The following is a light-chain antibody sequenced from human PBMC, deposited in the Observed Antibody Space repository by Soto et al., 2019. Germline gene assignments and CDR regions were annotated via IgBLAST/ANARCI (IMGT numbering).Light chain of an antibody. J-gene: IGKJ1*01. CDR3: QQSYSTTWT. CDR2: AAS. V-gene: IGKV1-39*01. CDR1: QGISTY. Sequence: DIHMTQAPSSLSASVVDRVTITFRASQGISTYLNWYQQKPGKAPKLLIYAASSLQSGVPSRFSGSGSETDFTLTISSLQPEDFATYSCQQSYSTTWTFGQGTKVDIK.